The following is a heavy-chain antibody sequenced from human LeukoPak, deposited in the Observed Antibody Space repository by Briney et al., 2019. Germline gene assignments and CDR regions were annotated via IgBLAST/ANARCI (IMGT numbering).Heavy chain of an antibody. J-gene: IGHJ4*02. D-gene: IGHD2-2*01. CDR2: ISTNGDST. CDR1: GFTFSTYA. V-gene: IGHV3-64*02. CDR3: ARWGSTSCYDY. Sequence: PGGSLRLSCAASGFTFSTYAMHWVRQAPGKGLEYVSAISTNGDSTYYADSVKGGFTISRDNSKNTLFLQMGSLRADDMAVYYCARWGSTSCYDYWGQGTLVTVSS.